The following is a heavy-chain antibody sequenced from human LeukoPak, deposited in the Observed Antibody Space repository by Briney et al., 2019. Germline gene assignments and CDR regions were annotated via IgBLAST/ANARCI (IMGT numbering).Heavy chain of an antibody. CDR1: GGSISTYS. Sequence: SETLSLTCTVSGGSISTYSWSWIRQPPGKGLEWIGYSGSTNYNPSLKSRVTISVDTSKNQFSLKLRSVTAADTAVYYCARHLDPWGQGILVTVSS. CDR2: SGST. J-gene: IGHJ5*02. V-gene: IGHV4-59*08. CDR3: ARHLDP.